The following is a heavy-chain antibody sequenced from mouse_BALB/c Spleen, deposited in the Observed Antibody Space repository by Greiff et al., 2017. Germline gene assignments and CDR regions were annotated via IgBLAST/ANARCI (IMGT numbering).Heavy chain of an antibody. CDR2: ISSGGGST. Sequence: EVKLVESGGGLVKPGGSLKLSCAASGFAFSSYDMSWVRQTPEKRLEWVAYISSGGGSTYYPDTVKGRFTISRDNAKNTLYLQMSSLKSEDTAMYYCARHINYRYDGGYFDYWGQGTTLTVSS. V-gene: IGHV5-12-1*01. D-gene: IGHD2-14*01. CDR1: GFAFSSYD. J-gene: IGHJ2*01. CDR3: ARHINYRYDGGYFDY.